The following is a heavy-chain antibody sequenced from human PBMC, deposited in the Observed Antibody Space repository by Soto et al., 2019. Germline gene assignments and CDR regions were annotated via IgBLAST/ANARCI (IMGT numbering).Heavy chain of an antibody. Sequence: PGGSLRLSCAASGFTFDDYAMHWVRQAPGKGLEWVSGISWNSGSIGYADSVKGRFTISRDNAKNSLYLQMNSLRAEDAALYYCAKTRIAYSSMYYFDYWGQGTLVTVSS. CDR1: GFTFDDYA. CDR2: ISWNSGSI. D-gene: IGHD6-13*01. J-gene: IGHJ4*02. V-gene: IGHV3-9*01. CDR3: AKTRIAYSSMYYFDY.